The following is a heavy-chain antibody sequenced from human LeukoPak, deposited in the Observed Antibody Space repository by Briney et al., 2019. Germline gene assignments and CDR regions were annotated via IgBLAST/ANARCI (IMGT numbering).Heavy chain of an antibody. V-gene: IGHV3-23*01. CDR2: ISGSGGSS. CDR1: GFIISSYA. CDR3: AKGMAYQGFYFDY. Sequence: GGSLRLSCAASGFIISSYAMSWVRPAPGKGRAWVSGISGSGGSSYYADTVKGLFTISRENSKDTRYLQMNSLRAEDTAVYYCAKGMAYQGFYFDYWGPGTLVTVSP. J-gene: IGHJ4*02. D-gene: IGHD2-8*01.